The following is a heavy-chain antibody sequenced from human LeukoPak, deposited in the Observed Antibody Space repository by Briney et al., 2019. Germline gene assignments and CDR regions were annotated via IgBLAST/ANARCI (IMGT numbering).Heavy chain of an antibody. Sequence: ASVKVSCKASGYTFTGYYMHWVRQAPGQGLELMGWINPNSGGTNYAEKFQGRVTMTRNTSISTAYMELSRLRSDETAVYYCARAITMPAVAPGYWGQGTLVTVSS. J-gene: IGHJ4*02. CDR3: ARAITMPAVAPGY. D-gene: IGHD3-22*01. CDR1: GYTFTGYY. V-gene: IGHV1-2*02. CDR2: INPNSGGT.